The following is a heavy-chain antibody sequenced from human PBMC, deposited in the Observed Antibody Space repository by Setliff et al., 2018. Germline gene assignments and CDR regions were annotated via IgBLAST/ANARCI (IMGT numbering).Heavy chain of an antibody. CDR3: AKGRGEMDS. V-gene: IGHV4-38-2*02. CDR2: ISHSGST. J-gene: IGHJ4*02. CDR1: GYSISSGHY. Sequence: SETLSLTCTVSGYSISSGHYWGWIRQPPGKGLEWIGSISHSGSTYYNPSLRSRVTISLDTSKNQFSLNVRSVTAADTAIYYCAKGRGEMDSWGQGILVTVSS. D-gene: IGHD3-10*01.